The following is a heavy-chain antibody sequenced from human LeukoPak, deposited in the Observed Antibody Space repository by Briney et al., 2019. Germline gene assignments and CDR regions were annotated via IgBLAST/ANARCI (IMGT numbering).Heavy chain of an antibody. J-gene: IGHJ5*02. CDR3: ARKRGITSGYNWFDP. CDR2: IYYSGST. CDR1: GGSISSYY. D-gene: IGHD3-3*01. Sequence: SETLSLTCTVSGGSISSYYWSWIRHPPGKGLEWIGYIYYSGSTNYNPSLKSRVTISVDTSKNQFSLKLSSVTAADTAVYYCARKRGITSGYNWFDPWGQGTLVTVSS. V-gene: IGHV4-59*08.